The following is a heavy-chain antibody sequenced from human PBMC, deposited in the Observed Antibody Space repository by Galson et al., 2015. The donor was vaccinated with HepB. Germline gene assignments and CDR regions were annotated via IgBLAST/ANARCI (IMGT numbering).Heavy chain of an antibody. J-gene: IGHJ6*02. V-gene: IGHV4-59*08. CDR3: ARRKGYYYGMDV. Sequence: TLSLTCTVSGGSISSYYWSWIRQPPGKGLEWIGYIYYSGSTNYNPSLKSRVTISVDTSKNQFSLKLSSVTAADTAVYYCARRKGYYYGMDVWGQGTTVTVSS. CDR2: IYYSGST. CDR1: GGSISSYY.